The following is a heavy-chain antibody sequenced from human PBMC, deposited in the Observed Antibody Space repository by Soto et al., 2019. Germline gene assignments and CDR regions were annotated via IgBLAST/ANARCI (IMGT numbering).Heavy chain of an antibody. D-gene: IGHD3-9*01. CDR3: ARQDYDILTGYNSGMGV. CDR1: GGSISSSSYY. CDR2: IYYSGST. V-gene: IGHV4-39*01. Sequence: QLQLQESGPGLVKPSETLSLTCTVSGGSISSSSYYWGWIRQPPGKGLEWIGSIYYSGSTYYNPSLKSRVTISVDTSKNQFSLKLSSVTAADTAVYYCARQDYDILTGYNSGMGVWGQGTTVTVSS. J-gene: IGHJ6*02.